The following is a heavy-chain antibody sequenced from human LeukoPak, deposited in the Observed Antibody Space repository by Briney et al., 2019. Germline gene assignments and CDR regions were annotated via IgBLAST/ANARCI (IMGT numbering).Heavy chain of an antibody. Sequence: SVKVSCKASGGTFSSYAISWVRQAPGQGLEWMGRIIPIFGTANYAQKFQGRVTITTDESTSTAYMELSSLRSEDTAVYYCARCGSSSTSCSPAYWGQGTLVTVPS. V-gene: IGHV1-69*05. J-gene: IGHJ4*02. CDR3: ARCGSSSTSCSPAY. CDR1: GGTFSSYA. CDR2: IIPIFGTA. D-gene: IGHD2-2*01.